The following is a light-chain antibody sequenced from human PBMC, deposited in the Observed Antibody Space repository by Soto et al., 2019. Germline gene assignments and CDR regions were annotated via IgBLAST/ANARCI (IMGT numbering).Light chain of an antibody. CDR2: GAS. J-gene: IGKJ4*01. V-gene: IGKV3-20*01. CDR1: QSVRTSY. Sequence: EIVLTQSLGTLSLSPGERATLSCRASQSVRTSYLAWYQQKPGQAPRLLIFGASSRATGIPDRFSGSGSGTDFTLTISRLEPEDFAVYYCQLDGILPLTFGRVTKVDIK. CDR3: QLDGILPLT.